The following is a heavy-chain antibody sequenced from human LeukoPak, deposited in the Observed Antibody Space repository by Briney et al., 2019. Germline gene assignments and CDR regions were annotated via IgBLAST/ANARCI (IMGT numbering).Heavy chain of an antibody. CDR2: ISRTSEYI. D-gene: IGHD3-16*01. CDR1: GFSFSIYF. Sequence: GGSLRLSCAASGFSFSIYFMNWVRQAPGRGLEGVSSISRTSEYIHYADSVRGRFAISRDNDKNSVYLQMNSLRAEDTAVYFCAGGGDFDYWGQGILVTVSA. V-gene: IGHV3-21*01. CDR3: AGGGDFDY. J-gene: IGHJ4*02.